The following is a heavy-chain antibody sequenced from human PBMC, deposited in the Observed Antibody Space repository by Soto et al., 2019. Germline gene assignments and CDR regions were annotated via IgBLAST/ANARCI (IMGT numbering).Heavy chain of an antibody. CDR1: GYTLTELS. CDR2: FDPEDGET. V-gene: IGHV1-24*01. CDR3: ATDLVISAVDGSPWVWFDP. D-gene: IGHD1-26*01. J-gene: IGHJ5*02. Sequence: ASVKVSCKVSGYTLTELSMHWVRQAPGKGLEWMGGFDPEDGETIYAQKFQGRVTMTEDTSTDTAYMELSSLRSEDTAVYYCATDLVISAVDGSPWVWFDPWGQGTLVTVSS.